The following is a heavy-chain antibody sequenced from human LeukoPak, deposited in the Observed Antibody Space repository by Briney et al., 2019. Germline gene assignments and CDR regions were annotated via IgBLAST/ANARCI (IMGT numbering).Heavy chain of an antibody. J-gene: IGHJ4*02. CDR3: ASARRDIVFIFVY. CDR1: GYTFTGYY. V-gene: IGHV1-2*02. CDR2: INPNSGGT. Sequence: ASVKVSCKASGYTFTGYYMHWMRQAPGQGLEWMGWINPNSGGTNYAQKFQGRVTMTRDTSISTAYMELSRLRSDDTAVYYCASARRDIVFIFVYWGQGTLDPVSS. D-gene: IGHD2-15*01.